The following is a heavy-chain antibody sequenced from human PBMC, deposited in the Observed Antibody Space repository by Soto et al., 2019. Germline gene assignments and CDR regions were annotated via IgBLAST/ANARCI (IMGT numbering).Heavy chain of an antibody. J-gene: IGHJ4*02. Sequence: QVQLVQSGAEVKKPGASVKVSCKASGYIFTSDYMHWVRQAPGQGLEWMGIINPSGGSTSYAQKCQGRVTMTRDTSTSTVYMELSSLRSEDTAVYYCARGGDYYDSSGYFDYWGQGTLVTVSS. D-gene: IGHD3-22*01. CDR1: GYIFTSDY. CDR2: INPSGGST. CDR3: ARGGDYYDSSGYFDY. V-gene: IGHV1-46*01.